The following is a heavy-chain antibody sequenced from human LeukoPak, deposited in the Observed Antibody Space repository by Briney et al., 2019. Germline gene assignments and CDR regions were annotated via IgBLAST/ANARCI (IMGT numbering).Heavy chain of an antibody. D-gene: IGHD3-3*01. J-gene: IGHJ3*02. CDR2: TTGSGST. Sequence: PGGSLRLSCAASGFTFSSYAMSWVRQAPGKGLEWVSATTGSGSTYYADSVKGRFTISRDNSKNTLYLQMNSLRVEDTAVYYCAKDRGFGVVTPDAFDIWGQGTMVTVSS. CDR3: AKDRGFGVVTPDAFDI. CDR1: GFTFSSYA. V-gene: IGHV3-23*01.